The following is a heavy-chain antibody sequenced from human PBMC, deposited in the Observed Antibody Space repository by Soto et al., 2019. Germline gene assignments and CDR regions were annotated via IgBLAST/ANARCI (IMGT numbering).Heavy chain of an antibody. Sequence: GASVKVSCKASGGTFSSYAISWVRQAPGQGLEWMGGIIPIFGTANYAQKFQGRVTITADESTSTAYMELSSLRSEDTAVYYCASQVAPDFYYDSSGYYRDWGQGTLVTVSS. J-gene: IGHJ4*02. D-gene: IGHD3-22*01. CDR2: IIPIFGTA. CDR3: ASQVAPDFYYDSSGYYRD. V-gene: IGHV1-69*13. CDR1: GGTFSSYA.